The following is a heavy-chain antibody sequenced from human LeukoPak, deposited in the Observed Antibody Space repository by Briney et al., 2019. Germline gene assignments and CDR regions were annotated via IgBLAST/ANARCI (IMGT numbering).Heavy chain of an antibody. CDR1: GFTFSSYG. J-gene: IGHJ4*02. D-gene: IGHD2-15*01. CDR2: IRYDGSNK. CDR3: ANAVRLCSGLKLGYCRGGSCCNFDY. Sequence: PGGSLRLSCAASGFTFSSYGMHWVRQAPGKGLEWVAFIRYDGSNKYYADSVKGRFTISRDNSKNTLYLQMNSLRAEDTAVYYCANAVRLCSGLKLGYCRGGSCCNFDYWGQGTLVTVSS. V-gene: IGHV3-30*02.